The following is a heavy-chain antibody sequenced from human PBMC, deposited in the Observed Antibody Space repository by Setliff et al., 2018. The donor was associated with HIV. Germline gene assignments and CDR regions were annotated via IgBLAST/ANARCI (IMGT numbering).Heavy chain of an antibody. Sequence: PGGSLRLSCTASGFTFGDYAMSWVRQAPGKGLEWVGFIRSKAYGGTTEYAASVKGRFTISRDDSESIAYLQMSSLKTEDTAVYYCTSEGHSFWSYFQHWGQGTLVTVSS. CDR3: TSEGHSFWSYFQH. J-gene: IGHJ1*01. D-gene: IGHD2-8*02. CDR1: GFTFGDYA. CDR2: IRSKAYGGTT. V-gene: IGHV3-49*04.